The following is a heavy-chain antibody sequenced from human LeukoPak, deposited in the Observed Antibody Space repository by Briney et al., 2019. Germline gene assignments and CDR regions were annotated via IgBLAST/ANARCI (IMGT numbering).Heavy chain of an antibody. D-gene: IGHD2/OR15-2a*01. CDR3: ARLRGNYFPDF. CDR2: IYYTGST. Sequence: SETLSLTCTVSGGSMSGYYWTWIRQPPGKGLEWIAYIYYTGSTNCNPSLESRVTISVDTSKNQFSLRLRSVAAADTAVYYCARLRGNYFPDFWGQGTLVTVSS. V-gene: IGHV4-59*13. CDR1: GGSMSGYY. J-gene: IGHJ4*02.